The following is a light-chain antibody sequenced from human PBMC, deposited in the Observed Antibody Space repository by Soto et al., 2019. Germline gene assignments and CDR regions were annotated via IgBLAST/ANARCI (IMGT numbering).Light chain of an antibody. CDR2: EVT. Sequence: QSVLAQPASVSGSPGQSITISCTGTSSDIGGYNYVSWYQQHPGKAPQLLIYEVTNRPSGVSHRFSGSKSGNTASLTISGLQTEDEADYYFNSYTSSSTLYVFGTGSKVTVL. J-gene: IGLJ1*01. CDR1: SSDIGGYNY. V-gene: IGLV2-14*01. CDR3: NSYTSSSTLYV.